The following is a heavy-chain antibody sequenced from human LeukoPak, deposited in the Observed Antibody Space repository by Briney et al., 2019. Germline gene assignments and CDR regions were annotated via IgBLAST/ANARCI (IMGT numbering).Heavy chain of an antibody. CDR3: ARDCSGGSCYSLALDY. CDR1: GGTFSSYA. CDR2: IIPIFGTA. V-gene: IGHV1-69*05. D-gene: IGHD2-15*01. Sequence: SVKVSCKASGGTFSSYAISWVRQAPGQGLEWMGRIIPIFGTANYAQKFRGGVTITTDESTSTAYMELSSLRSEDTAVYYCARDCSGGSCYSLALDYWGQGTLVTVSS. J-gene: IGHJ4*02.